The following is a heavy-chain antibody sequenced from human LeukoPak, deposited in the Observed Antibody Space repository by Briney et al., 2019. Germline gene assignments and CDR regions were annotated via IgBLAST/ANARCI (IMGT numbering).Heavy chain of an antibody. J-gene: IGHJ4*02. V-gene: IGHV4-30-4*08. CDR2: IYYSGST. Sequence: SQTLSLTCTVSGGSISSGNYYWSWIRQPPGKGLEWIGYIYYSGSTYYNPSLKSRVTISVDTSKNLFSLKLSSVTAACPGVYYRARTIMGVTVYFDFWGQGTVVTISS. CDR1: GGSISSGNYY. D-gene: IGHD1-26*01. CDR3: ARTIMGVTVYFDF.